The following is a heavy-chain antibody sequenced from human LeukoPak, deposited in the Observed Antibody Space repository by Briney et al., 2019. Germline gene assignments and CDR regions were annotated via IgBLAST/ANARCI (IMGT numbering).Heavy chain of an antibody. J-gene: IGHJ4*02. Sequence: SETLSLTCTVSGGSISSGSYYWSWIRQPAGTGLEWIGRIYTSGSTNYNPSLKSRVTISVDTSKNQFSLKLSSVTAADTAVYYCARANWALSFDYWGQGTLVTVSS. V-gene: IGHV4-61*02. D-gene: IGHD1-1*01. CDR3: ARANWALSFDY. CDR2: IYTSGST. CDR1: GGSISSGSYY.